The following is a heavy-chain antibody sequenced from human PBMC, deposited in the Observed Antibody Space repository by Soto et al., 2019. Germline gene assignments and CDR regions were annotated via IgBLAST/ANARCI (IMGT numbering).Heavy chain of an antibody. CDR1: GYTFSNYD. J-gene: IGHJ4*02. Sequence: QVQLVQSGAELKKPGASVKVSCKASGYTFSNYDMNWVRQATGQGPEWVGWVNPNNGDTGYAQKFQVRVPLTTDSSTTTAYRELTILRSEDTAIDYCAKVSSTGSAIDFDYWGQGPRITVSS. V-gene: IGHV1-8*01. CDR3: AKVSSTGSAIDFDY. CDR2: VNPNNGDT. D-gene: IGHD3-10*01.